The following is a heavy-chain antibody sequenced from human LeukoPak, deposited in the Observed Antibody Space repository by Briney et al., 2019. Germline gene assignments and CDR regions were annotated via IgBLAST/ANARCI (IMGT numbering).Heavy chain of an antibody. CDR1: GFTFGDYA. J-gene: IGHJ4*02. CDR2: IRSKAYGGTT. V-gene: IGHV3-49*04. Sequence: GGSLRLSCTASGFTFGDYAMSWVRQAPGKGLEWVGFIRSKAYGGTTEYAASVKGRFTISRDDSISIAYLQMNSLKTEDTAVYYCTRGEQQLPTPYDYWGQGTLVTVSS. D-gene: IGHD6-13*01. CDR3: TRGEQQLPTPYDY.